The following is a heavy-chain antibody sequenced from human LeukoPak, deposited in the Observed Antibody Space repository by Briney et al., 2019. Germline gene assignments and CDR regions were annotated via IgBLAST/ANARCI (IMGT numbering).Heavy chain of an antibody. V-gene: IGHV3-43*02. CDR3: AKDQVGSGWFYFDF. Sequence: QPGGSLRLSCAASGFTFDDYAMHWVRQAPGKGLEWVSLISGDGSRTYYADSVKGRFTISRDNSKNSLYLQMNSLRTEDTAFYYCAKDQVGSGWFYFDFWGQGTLVTVSS. CDR2: ISGDGSRT. CDR1: GFTFDDYA. J-gene: IGHJ4*02. D-gene: IGHD6-19*01.